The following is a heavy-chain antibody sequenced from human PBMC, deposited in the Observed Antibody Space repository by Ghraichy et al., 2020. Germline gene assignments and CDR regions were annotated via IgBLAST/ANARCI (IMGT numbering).Heavy chain of an antibody. D-gene: IGHD4-17*01. V-gene: IGHV3-73*01. J-gene: IGHJ6*03. CDR1: GFTFSDSA. Sequence: GGSLRLSCAASGFTFSDSAFHWVRQASGKGLEWVGRIRSEANSYSTAYAASVKGRFTISRDDSRNTVYLQMNSLRTEDTAVYYCTRSCANGDYACFYYYMDVWGKGTTVTVSS. CDR3: TRSCANGDYACFYYYMDV. CDR2: IRSEANSYST.